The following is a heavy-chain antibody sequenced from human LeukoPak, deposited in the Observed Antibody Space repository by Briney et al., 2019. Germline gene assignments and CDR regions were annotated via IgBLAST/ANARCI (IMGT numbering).Heavy chain of an antibody. D-gene: IGHD3-22*01. CDR3: ARGFYDTSTYYYVDAFDI. Sequence: SETLSLTCTVSGDSIGSYSWNWIRQPPGKGLEWIGYIYYSGNTNYNPSLKSRVTISVDTSKNQFSLKLSSVTAADTAVYYCARGFYDTSTYYYVDAFDIWGQGTMVTVSS. V-gene: IGHV4-59*01. CDR1: GDSIGSYS. CDR2: IYYSGNT. J-gene: IGHJ3*02.